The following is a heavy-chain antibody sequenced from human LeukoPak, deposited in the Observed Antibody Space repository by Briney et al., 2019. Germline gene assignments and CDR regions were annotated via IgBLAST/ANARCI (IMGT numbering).Heavy chain of an antibody. CDR1: GDSISSSSYY. J-gene: IGHJ4*02. D-gene: IGHD6-19*01. CDR3: ARPLRRGIAVAGRAFDY. CDR2: INHSGST. V-gene: IGHV4-39*07. Sequence: SETLSLTCTVSGDSISSSSYYWGWIRQPPGKGLEWIGEINHSGSTNYNPSLKSRVTISVDTSKNQFSLKLSSVTAADTAVYYCARPLRRGIAVAGRAFDYWGQGTLVTVSS.